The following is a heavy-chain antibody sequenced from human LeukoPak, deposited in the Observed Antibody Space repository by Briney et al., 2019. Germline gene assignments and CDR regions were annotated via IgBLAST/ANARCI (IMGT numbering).Heavy chain of an antibody. CDR3: ARDQDGGGPHDY. D-gene: IGHD3-10*01. Sequence: GGSLRLSCAASGFTFSSYSMNWDRQAPGKGLEWVSSISSSSSYIYYADSVKGRFTISRDNAKNSLYLQMNSLRAEDTAVYYCARDQDGGGPHDYWGQGTLVTVSS. CDR1: GFTFSSYS. V-gene: IGHV3-21*01. CDR2: ISSSSSYI. J-gene: IGHJ4*02.